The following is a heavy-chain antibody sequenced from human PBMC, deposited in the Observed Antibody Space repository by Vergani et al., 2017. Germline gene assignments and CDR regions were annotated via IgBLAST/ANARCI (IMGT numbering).Heavy chain of an antibody. Sequence: QVHLVESGGGVVQPGRSLSLSCLASGFTSSYYGMHWVRQAPGKGLEWLAVISYDGTQKYYADSVKGRFTISRDNSKSTLYLQMNSLRTEDTAVYYCATKSCGTPGCQIGYFREWGQGTLVTVSS. J-gene: IGHJ1*01. CDR1: GFTSSYYG. CDR2: ISYDGTQK. CDR3: ATKSCGTPGCQIGYFRE. D-gene: IGHD1-1*01. V-gene: IGHV3-30*03.